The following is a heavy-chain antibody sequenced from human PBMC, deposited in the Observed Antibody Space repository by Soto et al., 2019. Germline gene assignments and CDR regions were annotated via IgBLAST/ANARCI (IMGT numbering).Heavy chain of an antibody. CDR3: AKDAYTYYYDSSGYSFFDY. Sequence: GGSLRLSCAASGFTFSSYGMHWVRQAPGKGLEWVAVISYDGSNKYYADYVKGRFTISRDNSKNTLYLQMNSLRAEDTAVYYCAKDAYTYYYDSSGYSFFDYWGQGTLVTVSS. V-gene: IGHV3-30*18. CDR2: ISYDGSNK. CDR1: GFTFSSYG. D-gene: IGHD3-22*01. J-gene: IGHJ4*02.